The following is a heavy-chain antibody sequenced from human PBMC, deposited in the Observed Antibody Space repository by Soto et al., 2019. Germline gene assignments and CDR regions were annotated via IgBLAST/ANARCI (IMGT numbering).Heavy chain of an antibody. D-gene: IGHD3-16*02. J-gene: IGHJ4*02. V-gene: IGHV4-4*02. Sequence: QVQLQESGPGLVKPSGTLSLTCAVSGGSISSSNWWSWVRQSPGKGREWIGETYHSGSTNYNPSLNSRVTITVDKSKNQFSLKLISVTAADTVVYYCARAPYYDYAWGTYRLDYWGQGILVTVSS. CDR3: ARAPYYDYAWGTYRLDY. CDR2: TYHSGST. CDR1: GGSISSSNW.